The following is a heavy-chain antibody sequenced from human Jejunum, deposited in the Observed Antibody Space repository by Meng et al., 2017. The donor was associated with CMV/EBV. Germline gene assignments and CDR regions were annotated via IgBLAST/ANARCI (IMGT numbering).Heavy chain of an antibody. J-gene: IGHJ4*02. CDR3: VRNGAGDH. CDR2: IYTDGDT. Sequence: VWLVGSGGGFIQPGGSLRLLYAGSWFRLRTVYMNWVREAPGKGLEWVLVIYTDGDTYYADSVKGRFTISRDISNNMLFLQMNRLRAEDTAVYYCVRNGAGDHWGQGTLVTVSS. D-gene: IGHD4-17*01. V-gene: IGHV3-53*01. CDR1: WFRLRTVY.